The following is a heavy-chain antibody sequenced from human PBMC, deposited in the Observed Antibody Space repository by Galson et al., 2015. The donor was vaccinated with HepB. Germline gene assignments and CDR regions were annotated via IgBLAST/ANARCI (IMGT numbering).Heavy chain of an antibody. CDR1: GFTFSSYW. V-gene: IGHV3-7*01. CDR3: ARAPGELGYCTGGVCYVPFWFDY. J-gene: IGHJ4*02. D-gene: IGHD2-8*02. CDR2: IKQDGSEK. Sequence: SLRLSCAASGFTFSSYWMSWVRQAPGKGLEWVANIKQDGSEKYYVDSVKGRFTISRDNAKNSLYLQMNSLRAEDTAVYYCARAPGELGYCTGGVCYVPFWFDYWGQGTLVTVSS.